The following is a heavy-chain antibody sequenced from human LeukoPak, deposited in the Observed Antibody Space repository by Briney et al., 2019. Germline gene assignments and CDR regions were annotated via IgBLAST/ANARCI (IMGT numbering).Heavy chain of an antibody. CDR2: IKEDGSQK. CDR3: ARDNDYGGNPGSWFDS. D-gene: IGHD4-23*01. Sequence: GSLRLSCTASGFTFSNYWMSWVRQAPGKGLEWLANIKEDGSQKYYADSVKGRFTISRDNSKNTLYLQMNSLRAEDTAVYYCARDNDYGGNPGSWFDSWGQGTLVTVSS. J-gene: IGHJ5*01. V-gene: IGHV3-7*01. CDR1: GFTFSNYW.